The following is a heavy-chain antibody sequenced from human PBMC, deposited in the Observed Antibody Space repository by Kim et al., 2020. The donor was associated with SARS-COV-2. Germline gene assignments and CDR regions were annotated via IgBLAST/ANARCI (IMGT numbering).Heavy chain of an antibody. CDR2: ISYDGSNK. D-gene: IGHD2-2*01. V-gene: IGHV3-30*18. J-gene: IGHJ4*02. Sequence: GGSLRLSCAASGFTFSSYGMHWVRQAPGKGLEWVAVISYDGSNKYYADSVKGRFTISRDNSKNTLYLQMNSLRAEDTAVYYCAKEWSIVVVPAAPDYWGQGTLVTVSS. CDR1: GFTFSSYG. CDR3: AKEWSIVVVPAAPDY.